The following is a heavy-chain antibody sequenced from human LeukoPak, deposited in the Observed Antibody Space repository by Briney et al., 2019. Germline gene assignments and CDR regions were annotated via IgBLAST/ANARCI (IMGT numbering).Heavy chain of an antibody. CDR2: INHSGST. CDR1: GGSFSGYY. V-gene: IGHV4-34*01. J-gene: IGHJ4*02. CDR3: ARDWEYCSSTSCYYYFDY. D-gene: IGHD2-2*01. Sequence: PSETLSLTCAVYGGSFSGYYRSWIRQPPGKGLEWIGEINHSGSTNYNPSLKSRVTISVDTSKNQFSLKLSSVTAADTAVYYCARDWEYCSSTSCYYYFDYWGQGTLVTVSS.